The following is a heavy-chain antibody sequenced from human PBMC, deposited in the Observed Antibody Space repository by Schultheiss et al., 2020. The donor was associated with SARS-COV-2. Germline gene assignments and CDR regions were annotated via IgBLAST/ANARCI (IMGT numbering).Heavy chain of an antibody. J-gene: IGHJ4*02. CDR1: GFTFSSYS. CDR2: ISSGSNYI. D-gene: IGHD2-8*01. V-gene: IGHV3-21*01. Sequence: GGSLRLSCAASGFTFSSYSMIWVRQAPGKGLEWVSSISSGSNYIYYADSLKGRFTVSRDNAKNSVYLQMNSLGVEDTAVYYCARDGGSCTNGVCYAFDYWGQGTLVTVSS. CDR3: ARDGGSCTNGVCYAFDY.